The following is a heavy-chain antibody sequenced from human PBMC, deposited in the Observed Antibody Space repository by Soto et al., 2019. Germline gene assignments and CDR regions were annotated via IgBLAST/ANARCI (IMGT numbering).Heavy chain of an antibody. J-gene: IGHJ4*02. CDR3: ARDRRGYSGYELGFDY. CDR1: GFTFSSYE. V-gene: IGHV3-48*03. Sequence: RLPCAASGFTFSSYEMNWVRQAPGKGLEWVSYISSSGSTIYYADSVKGRFTISRDNAKNSLYLQMNSLRAEDTAVYYCARDRRGYSGYELGFDYWGQGTLVTVSS. D-gene: IGHD5-12*01. CDR2: ISSSGSTI.